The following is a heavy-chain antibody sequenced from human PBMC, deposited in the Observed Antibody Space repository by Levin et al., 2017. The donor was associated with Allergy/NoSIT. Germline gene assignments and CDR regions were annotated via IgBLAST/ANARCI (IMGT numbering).Heavy chain of an antibody. D-gene: IGHD3-10*01. V-gene: IGHV3-48*02. CDR3: ASGVRYFDC. CDR2: ISSSRNTI. Sequence: LSLTCAASGFTFSSSGMNWVRQAPGKGLEWVSYISSSRNTIYYADSVQGRFTISRDNARNSLYLQVNRLRDEDTAVYYCASGVRYFDCWGLGTLVTVSS. CDR1: GFTFSSSG. J-gene: IGHJ4*02.